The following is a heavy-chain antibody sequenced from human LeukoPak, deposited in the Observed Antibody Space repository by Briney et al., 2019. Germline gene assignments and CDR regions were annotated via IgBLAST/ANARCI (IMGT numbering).Heavy chain of an antibody. J-gene: IGHJ4*02. Sequence: PGGSLRLSCAAAGFTFSSYAMHWVRQAPGKGLEWVAVISYDGSNKYYADSVKGRFTISRDNSKNTLYLQMNSLRAEDTAVYYCANSYYYDSSGHYTISNHLDYWGQGTLVTVSS. CDR3: ANSYYYDSSGHYTISNHLDY. D-gene: IGHD3-22*01. CDR2: ISYDGSNK. CDR1: GFTFSSYA. V-gene: IGHV3-30-3*01.